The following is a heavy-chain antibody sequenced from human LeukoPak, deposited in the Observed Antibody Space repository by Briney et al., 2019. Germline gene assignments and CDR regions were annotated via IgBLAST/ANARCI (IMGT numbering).Heavy chain of an antibody. V-gene: IGHV3-73*01. D-gene: IGHD3-10*01. CDR3: TGNYYGSGSYADFDY. Sequence: PGGSLRLSCAASGFTFSGSALHWVRQASGNGLEWVGRIRSTANGYATAYAASVKGRFTTSRDDSKNTAYLQMDSLKTEDTAVYYCTGNYYGSGSYADFDYWGQGTLVTVSS. J-gene: IGHJ4*02. CDR1: GFTFSGSA. CDR2: IRSTANGYAT.